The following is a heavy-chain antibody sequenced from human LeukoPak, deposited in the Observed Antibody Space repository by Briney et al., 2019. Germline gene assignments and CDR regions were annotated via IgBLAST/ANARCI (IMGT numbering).Heavy chain of an antibody. CDR1: GGSISSGGYY. D-gene: IGHD6-13*01. CDR3: ARVPRIEAGATGDWFDP. V-gene: IGHV4-31*03. CDR2: IYYSGRT. J-gene: IGHJ5*02. Sequence: SQTLSLTCTVSGGSISSGGYYWSWIRQHPGKGLEWIGYIYYSGRTYYNPSLKSRITISVDTSKNQFSLKLSSVTAADTAVYYCARVPRIEAGATGDWFDPWGQGTVVTVSS.